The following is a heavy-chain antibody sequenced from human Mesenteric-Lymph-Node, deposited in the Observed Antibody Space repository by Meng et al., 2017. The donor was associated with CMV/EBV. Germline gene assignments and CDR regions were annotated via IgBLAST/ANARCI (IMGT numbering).Heavy chain of an antibody. J-gene: IGHJ4*02. Sequence: SGFAISYNYMSWVRQAPGKGLEWVSVLYSGGVAYYADFVKGRFTISRDDSQNALFLQMNDLRVEDTAVYYCARDRTSTFTDHDYFDYWGQGTLVTVSS. CDR2: LYSGGVA. CDR1: GFAISYNY. V-gene: IGHV3-53*01. CDR3: ARDRTSTFTDHDYFDY. D-gene: IGHD2/OR15-2a*01.